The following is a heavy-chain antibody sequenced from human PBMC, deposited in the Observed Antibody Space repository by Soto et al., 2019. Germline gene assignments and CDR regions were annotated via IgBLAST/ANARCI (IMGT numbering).Heavy chain of an antibody. CDR2: IYPNDSDT. D-gene: IGHD4-17*01. Sequence: PGESLKISCTASGYSFTTCLIAWVRQLPGKGLEWMGIIYPNDSDTRYNPPFQGHVTMSVDKSINTAYLQWSSLEASDSGMYYCTRLSTVARIDYWGRGTLVTVSS. V-gene: IGHV5-51*01. CDR1: GYSFTTCL. J-gene: IGHJ4*01. CDR3: TRLSTVARIDY.